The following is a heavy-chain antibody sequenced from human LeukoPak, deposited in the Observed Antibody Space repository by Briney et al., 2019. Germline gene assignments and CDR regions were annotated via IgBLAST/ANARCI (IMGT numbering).Heavy chain of an antibody. CDR2: INQDETEK. V-gene: IGHV3-7*03. CDR1: GFTFETFW. D-gene: IGHD3-3*01. J-gene: IGHJ6*02. Sequence: GSLRLXXVASGFTFETFWMSWIRQAPGKGLEWVANINQDETEKYFVDAVKGRFTISRDNAQNSVYLQMSSLRAEDTAIYYCARDIRKRGYYDFWSGYYKGSPIYYGMDVWGQGTAVTVSS. CDR3: ARDIRKRGYYDFWSGYYKGSPIYYGMDV.